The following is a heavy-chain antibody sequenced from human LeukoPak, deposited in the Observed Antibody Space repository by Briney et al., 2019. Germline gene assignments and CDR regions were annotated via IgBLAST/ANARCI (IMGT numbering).Heavy chain of an antibody. D-gene: IGHD2-2*01. CDR1: GYTFTSYG. V-gene: IGHV1-18*01. J-gene: IGHJ3*02. CDR2: ISAYNGNT. Sequence: ASVKLSCTASGYTFTSYGMSWVRQAPGQGLEWMAYISAYNGNTNYAQTVQGRFTMTRDKSTSTAYMQLSSLRAEDTAVYYCARGVVVVPAAMTDVYAFDIWGQGTMVNVSS. CDR3: ARGVVVVPAAMTDVYAFDI.